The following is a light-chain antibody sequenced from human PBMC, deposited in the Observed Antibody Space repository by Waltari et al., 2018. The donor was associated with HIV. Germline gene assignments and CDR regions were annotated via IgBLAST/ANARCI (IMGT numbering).Light chain of an antibody. CDR1: QRVGSS. CDR2: GAS. Sequence: EVLMTQSPANLSVSPGERATLSCRASQRVGSSVAWYHQIPGQAPRLLIYGASTRASGVPARFTGSGSQTEFTLTISSLQSEDFAVYFCQQYDDWPWTFGQGTKVEIK. V-gene: IGKV3-15*01. J-gene: IGKJ1*01. CDR3: QQYDDWPWT.